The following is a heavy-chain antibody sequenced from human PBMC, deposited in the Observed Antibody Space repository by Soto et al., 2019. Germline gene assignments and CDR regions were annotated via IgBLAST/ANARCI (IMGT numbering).Heavy chain of an antibody. CDR3: ARDPLSYGDYAQTYWYFDL. CDR1: GFTFDDYA. J-gene: IGHJ2*01. D-gene: IGHD4-17*01. V-gene: IGHV3-9*01. Sequence: HPGGSLRLSCAASGFTFDDYAMHWVRQVPGKGLEWVSGINWNSGSIGYGDSVKGRFAISRDNPKNSLYLQMNSLRADDTAVYYCARDPLSYGDYAQTYWYFDLWGRGTRVTVSS. CDR2: INWNSGSI.